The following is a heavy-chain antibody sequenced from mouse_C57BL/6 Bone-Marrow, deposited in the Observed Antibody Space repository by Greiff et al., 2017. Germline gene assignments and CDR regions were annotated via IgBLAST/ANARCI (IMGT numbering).Heavy chain of an antibody. J-gene: IGHJ2*01. CDR3: AREGDGYYFDY. D-gene: IGHD2-3*01. CDR2: IHPNSGST. CDR1: GYTFTSYW. Sequence: QVQLQQPGAELVKPGASVKLSCKASGYTFTSYWMHWVKQRPGQGLEWIGMIHPNSGSTNYNEKFKSKATLTVDKSSSTAYMQLSSLTAEDSAVYYCAREGDGYYFDYWGQGTTLTVS. V-gene: IGHV1-64*01.